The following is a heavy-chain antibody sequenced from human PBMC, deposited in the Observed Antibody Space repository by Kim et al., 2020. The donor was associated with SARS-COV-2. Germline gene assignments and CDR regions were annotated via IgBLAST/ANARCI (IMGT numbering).Heavy chain of an antibody. V-gene: IGHV4-59*01. Sequence: SETLSLTCTVSGGSISSYYWSWIRQPPGKGLEWIGYIYYSGSTNYNPSLKSRVTISVDTSKNQFSLKLSSVTAADTAVYYCARASAYALGAYYFDYWGQGTLVTVSS. CDR1: GGSISSYY. CDR3: ARASAYALGAYYFDY. J-gene: IGHJ4*02. CDR2: IYYSGST. D-gene: IGHD3-16*01.